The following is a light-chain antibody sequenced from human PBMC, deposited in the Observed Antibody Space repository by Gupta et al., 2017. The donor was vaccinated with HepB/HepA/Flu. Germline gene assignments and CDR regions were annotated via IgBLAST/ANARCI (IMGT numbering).Light chain of an antibody. CDR1: QSVSSY. Sequence: EIVLTQSPATLLLSPGERATLSCSASQSVSSYLAWYQQKPGQAPRLLIYDASNRATGIPARFSGSGSGTDFTLTISILAPEDFAVYYCQQRSNWPITFGQGTRLEIK. V-gene: IGKV3-11*01. CDR2: DAS. J-gene: IGKJ5*01. CDR3: QQRSNWPIT.